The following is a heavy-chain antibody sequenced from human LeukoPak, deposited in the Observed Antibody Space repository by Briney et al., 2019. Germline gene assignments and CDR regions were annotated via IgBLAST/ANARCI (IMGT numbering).Heavy chain of an antibody. V-gene: IGHV1-69*13. Sequence: SVKVSCTASGGTFSSYAISWVRQAPGQGLEWMGGIIPIFGTANYAQKFQGRVTITADESTSTAYMELSSLRSEDTAVYYCARGVRQIGYCSGGSCYHNWFDPWGQGTLVTVSS. J-gene: IGHJ5*02. CDR2: IIPIFGTA. D-gene: IGHD2-15*01. CDR1: GGTFSSYA. CDR3: ARGVRQIGYCSGGSCYHNWFDP.